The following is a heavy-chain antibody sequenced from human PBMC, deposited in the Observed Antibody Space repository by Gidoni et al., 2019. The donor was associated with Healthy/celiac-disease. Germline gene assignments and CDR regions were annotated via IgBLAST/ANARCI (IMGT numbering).Heavy chain of an antibody. CDR1: GFTFSSYA. V-gene: IGHV3-23*01. CDR2: ISGSGGST. J-gene: IGHJ4*02. Sequence: EVQRLESGGGWVQPGGSLRLSGAASGFTFSSYAMSWVRQAPGKGLAWVSAISGSGGSTYYADSVKGRFPISRDNSKNTLYLQMNSLRAEATAVYYCAKAGYCSGGSCYSHFASWGQGTLVPVSS. D-gene: IGHD2-15*01. CDR3: AKAGYCSGGSCYSHFAS.